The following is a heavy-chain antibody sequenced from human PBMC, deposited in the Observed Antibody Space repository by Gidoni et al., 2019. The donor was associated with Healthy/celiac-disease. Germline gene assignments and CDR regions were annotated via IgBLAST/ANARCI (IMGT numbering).Heavy chain of an antibody. CDR1: GGSISSSSYY. Sequence: QLQLQESGPGLVKPSETLSLTCTVSGGSISSSSYYWGWIRQPPGNGLEWIGSIYYSGSTYYNPSLKSRVTISVDTSKNQFSLKLSSVTAADTAVYYCARDLKSSTLFDYWGQGTLVTVSS. J-gene: IGHJ4*02. CDR3: ARDLKSSTLFDY. CDR2: IYYSGST. V-gene: IGHV4-39*07. D-gene: IGHD6-13*01.